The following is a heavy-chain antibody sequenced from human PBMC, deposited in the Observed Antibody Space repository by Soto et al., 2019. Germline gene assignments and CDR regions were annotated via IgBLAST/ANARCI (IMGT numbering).Heavy chain of an antibody. J-gene: IGHJ4*02. D-gene: IGHD2-8*01. CDR2: IAVGSGYT. CDR1: GFTFTSSS. V-gene: IGHV1-58*01. CDR3: AADATAWQQMVPSDY. Sequence: SVKVSCKASGFTFTSSSFQWVRQARGQRLEWIGWIAVGSGYTNYAQRFQDRVTLTRDMSTATTYMELSRLTSEDTAIYYCAADATAWQQMVPSDYWGQGTLVTVS.